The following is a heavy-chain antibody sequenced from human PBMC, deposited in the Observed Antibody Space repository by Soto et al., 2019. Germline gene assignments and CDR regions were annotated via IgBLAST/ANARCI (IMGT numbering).Heavy chain of an antibody. Sequence: GGSLILSCAASGFTFSSYAMSWVRQAPGKGLEWVSAISGSGGSTYYADSVKGRFTISRDDAKNTLYLQMNSLIAEDTAVYYCAKFFGRSYYYYYMDVWGKGTTVTVSS. J-gene: IGHJ6*03. V-gene: IGHV3-23*01. CDR3: AKFFGRSYYYYYMDV. CDR2: ISGSGGST. CDR1: GFTFSSYA. D-gene: IGHD3-3*01.